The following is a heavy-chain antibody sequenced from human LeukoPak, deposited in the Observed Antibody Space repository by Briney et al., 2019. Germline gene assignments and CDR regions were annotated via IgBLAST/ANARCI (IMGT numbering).Heavy chain of an antibody. CDR1: GFTFSNYK. J-gene: IGHJ4*02. V-gene: IGHV3-21*01. D-gene: IGHD6-19*01. Sequence: GGSLRLSCAASGFTFSNYKMNWVRQAPGKGLEWVSSISSTSTYINYADSVKGRFTISRDNAKKSLFLQMNSLRAEDTAFYYCARVGYSSGWRAPDFDYWGQGTLVTVSS. CDR3: ARVGYSSGWRAPDFDY. CDR2: ISSTSTYI.